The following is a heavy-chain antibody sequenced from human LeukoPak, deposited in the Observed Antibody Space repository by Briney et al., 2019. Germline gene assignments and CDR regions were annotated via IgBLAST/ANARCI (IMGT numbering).Heavy chain of an antibody. J-gene: IGHJ4*02. D-gene: IGHD1-26*01. CDR1: GYTFTSYD. V-gene: IGHV1-8*01. CDR2: MNPNSGNT. CDR3: ARGKTYSGSHIDY. Sequence: GASVKVSCKASGYTFTSYDINWVRQATGQGLEWMGWMNPNSGNTGYAQKFRGRGTMTRNTSISTAYMELSSLRSEDTAVYYCARGKTYSGSHIDYWGQGTLVTVSS.